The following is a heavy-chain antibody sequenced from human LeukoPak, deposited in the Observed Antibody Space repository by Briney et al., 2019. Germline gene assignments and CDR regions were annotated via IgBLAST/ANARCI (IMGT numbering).Heavy chain of an antibody. J-gene: IGHJ4*02. D-gene: IGHD4-17*01. CDR1: GYTFTGYY. CDR3: ARSFPDDYGDLSFDY. V-gene: IGHV1-2*02. CDR2: INPNSGGT. Sequence: GASVKVSCKASGYTFTGYYMHWVRQAPGQGLEWMGWINPNSGGTNYAQKFQGRVTMTRDTSISTAYTELSRLRSDDTAVYYCARSFPDDYGDLSFDYWGQGTLVTVSS.